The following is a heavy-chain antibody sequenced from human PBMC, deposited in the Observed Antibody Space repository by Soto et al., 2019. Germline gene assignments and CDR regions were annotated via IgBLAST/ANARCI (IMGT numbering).Heavy chain of an antibody. V-gene: IGHV3-23*01. D-gene: IGHD2-8*01. J-gene: IGHJ4*02. Sequence: GGSLRLSCSASGFTFSSYAMNWVRQAPGKGLEWVSGISGSGGSTYYADSVKGRFTISRDNSKNTLYLQMNSLRAEDTAVYYCAKIPSYGVRWYFDYWGQGTLVTVSS. CDR1: GFTFSSYA. CDR2: ISGSGGST. CDR3: AKIPSYGVRWYFDY.